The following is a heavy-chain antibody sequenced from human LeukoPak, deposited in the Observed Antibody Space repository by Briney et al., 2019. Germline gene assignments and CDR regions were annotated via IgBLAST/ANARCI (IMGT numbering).Heavy chain of an antibody. CDR1: GGSISSYY. CDR3: ARLRYCSGGSCYIFDY. CDR2: IYYSGST. Sequence: SETLSLTCTVSGGSISSYYWSWIRQPPGKGLEWIGYIYYSGSTNYNPSLKSRITISVATSKNQFSLKLSSVTAADTAVYYCARLRYCSGGSCYIFDYWSQGTLVTVSS. J-gene: IGHJ4*02. D-gene: IGHD2-15*01. V-gene: IGHV4-59*08.